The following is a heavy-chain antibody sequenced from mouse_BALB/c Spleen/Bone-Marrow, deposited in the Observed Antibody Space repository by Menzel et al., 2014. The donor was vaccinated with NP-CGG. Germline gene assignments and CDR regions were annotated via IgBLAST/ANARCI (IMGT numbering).Heavy chain of an antibody. V-gene: IGHV1-4*01. CDR1: GYTFTTYT. CDR3: ARRDDGYVFFDY. D-gene: IGHD2-3*01. J-gene: IGHJ2*01. CDR2: INPSSGYT. Sequence: VQLVESGAELARPGASVKMSCRASGYTFTTYTIHWMRQRPGQGLEWIGYINPSSGYTNYNQKFKDKATLTADKSSSTAYMQLSSLTSEDSAVYYCARRDDGYVFFDYWGQGTTLTVSS.